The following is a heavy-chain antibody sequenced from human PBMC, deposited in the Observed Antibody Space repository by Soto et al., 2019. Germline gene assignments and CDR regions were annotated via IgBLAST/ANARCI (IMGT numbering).Heavy chain of an antibody. CDR2: IKSKTDGGTT. J-gene: IGHJ3*02. Sequence: EVQLVESGGGLVKPGGSLRLSCAASGFTFSNAWMSWVRQAPGKGLEWVGRIKSKTDGGTTDYAAPVKGRFTISRDDSKNTLYLQMNSLKTEDTAVYYCTTDQRTDYYDSSGYYYWDAFDIWGQVTMVTVSS. V-gene: IGHV3-15*01. CDR1: GFTFSNAW. D-gene: IGHD3-22*01. CDR3: TTDQRTDYYDSSGYYYWDAFDI.